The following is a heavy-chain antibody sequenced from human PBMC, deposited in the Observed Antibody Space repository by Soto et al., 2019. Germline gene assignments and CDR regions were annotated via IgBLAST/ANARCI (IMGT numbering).Heavy chain of an antibody. D-gene: IGHD3-10*01. CDR1: GGSISSYY. J-gene: IGHJ6*03. Sequence: SETLSLTCTVSGGSISSYYWSWIRQPPGKGLEWIGYIYYSGSTNYNPSLRSRVTISVDTSKNQFLLKLSSVTAADTAVYYCARLGGSGGDYYYYMDVWGKGTTVTVSS. CDR3: ARLGGSGGDYYYYMDV. CDR2: IYYSGST. V-gene: IGHV4-59*01.